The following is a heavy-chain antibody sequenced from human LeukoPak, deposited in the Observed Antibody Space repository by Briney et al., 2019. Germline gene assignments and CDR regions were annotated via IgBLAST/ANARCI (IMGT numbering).Heavy chain of an antibody. V-gene: IGHV3-23*01. CDR1: GFTFSTYA. CDR2: ISGSDPGT. J-gene: IGHJ4*02. Sequence: GGSLRLSCAASGFTFSTYAMSWVRQTPGKGLEWVSAISGSDPGTYHADSVKGRLTISRDNSKNTLYLQMNSLRAEDTAIYYCAKATLGHCTGAFCYHFDYWGQGTRVTVSS. CDR3: AKATLGHCTGAFCYHFDY. D-gene: IGHD2-8*02.